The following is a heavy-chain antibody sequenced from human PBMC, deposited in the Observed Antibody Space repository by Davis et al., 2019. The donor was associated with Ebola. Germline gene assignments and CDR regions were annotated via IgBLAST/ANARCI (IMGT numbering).Heavy chain of an antibody. Sequence: GESLKISCKGSGHSFSSDWIGWVRQMPGKGLEWMGIIYPGDSDTRYSPSFQGQVTIPADKSISTAYLQWSSLKASDTAMYYCARHQGSSWYLGPLAYWGQGTLVTVSS. CDR2: IYPGDSDT. D-gene: IGHD6-13*01. J-gene: IGHJ4*02. V-gene: IGHV5-51*01. CDR3: ARHQGSSWYLGPLAY. CDR1: GHSFSSDW.